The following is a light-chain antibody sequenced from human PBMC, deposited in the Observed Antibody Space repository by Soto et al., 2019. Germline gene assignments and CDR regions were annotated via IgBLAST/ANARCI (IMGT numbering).Light chain of an antibody. Sequence: QSVLTQPPSASGTPGQRVTISCSGGRSNIGGYNYVYWYQQLPGTAPKLLIYSNNQWPSGVPDRFSGSKSGTSASLAISGLRSEDEADYYCAAWDDSLSGYVFGTGTKVTVL. J-gene: IGLJ1*01. CDR1: RSNIGGYNY. V-gene: IGLV1-47*02. CDR3: AAWDDSLSGYV. CDR2: SNN.